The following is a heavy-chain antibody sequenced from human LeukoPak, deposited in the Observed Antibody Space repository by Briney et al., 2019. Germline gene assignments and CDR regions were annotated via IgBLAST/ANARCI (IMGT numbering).Heavy chain of an antibody. CDR2: ITGDGTTL. Sequence: GRSLRLSCAASAFTFSDYYMSWIRQAPGKGLEWVSYITGDGTTLYYADSVMGRFTIARDNAKNSLYLQMNSLRAEDTAVYYCARDPIPGYDPLDIWGQGTMVTVSS. D-gene: IGHD1-14*01. V-gene: IGHV3-11*04. CDR3: ARDPIPGYDPLDI. J-gene: IGHJ3*02. CDR1: AFTFSDYY.